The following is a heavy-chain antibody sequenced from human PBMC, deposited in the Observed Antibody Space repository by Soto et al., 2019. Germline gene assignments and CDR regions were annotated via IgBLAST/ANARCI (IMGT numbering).Heavy chain of an antibody. Sequence: GGSLRLSCAASGFTFSNAWMSWVRQAPGKGLEWVGRIKSKTDGGTTDYAAPVKGRFTISRDDSKNTLYLQMNSLKTEDTAVYYCSNYDYVWGSYRYADYWGQGTLVTVSS. V-gene: IGHV3-15*01. J-gene: IGHJ4*02. CDR1: GFTFSNAW. D-gene: IGHD3-16*02. CDR2: IKSKTDGGTT. CDR3: SNYDYVWGSYRYADY.